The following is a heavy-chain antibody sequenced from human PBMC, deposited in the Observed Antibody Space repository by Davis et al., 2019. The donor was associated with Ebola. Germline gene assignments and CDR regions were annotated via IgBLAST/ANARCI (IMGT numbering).Heavy chain of an antibody. Sequence: SETLSLACTVSGGSIKSHYWSWIRQPPGKGLEWIGYFFYSGSTNYNPSLKSRATISLDTSNNQVSLKLTSVTAADTAVYYCAVLAGYCGQGTLVTVSS. CDR1: GGSIKSHY. D-gene: IGHD2/OR15-2a*01. V-gene: IGHV4-59*11. J-gene: IGHJ4*02. CDR3: AVLAGY. CDR2: FFYSGST.